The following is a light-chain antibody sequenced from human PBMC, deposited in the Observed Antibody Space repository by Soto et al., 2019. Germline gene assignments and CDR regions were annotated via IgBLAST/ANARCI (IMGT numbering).Light chain of an antibody. CDR2: AAS. J-gene: IGKJ3*01. CDR1: QSITNS. Sequence: DIQMTQSPSSLSASVGDRVTITCRASQSITNSLNWYQHKPGKAPTLMVYAASSLQSRVPSSFRGSGSRKDFTLTISSLQPEDFATYFCQQGHRMPFPCGTGT. CDR3: QQGHRMPFP. V-gene: IGKV1-39*01.